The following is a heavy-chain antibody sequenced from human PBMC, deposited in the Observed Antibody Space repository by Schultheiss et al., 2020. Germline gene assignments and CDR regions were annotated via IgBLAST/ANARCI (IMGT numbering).Heavy chain of an antibody. Sequence: GGSLRLSCAASGFTFSSYGMHWVRQAPGKGLVWVSRINSDGSSTSYADSVKGRFTISRDNAKNSLYLQMNSLRDEDTAVYYCARDLVVVAARVGYGMDVWGQGTTVTGSS. CDR1: GFTFSSYG. J-gene: IGHJ6*02. CDR2: INSDGSST. D-gene: IGHD2-15*01. CDR3: ARDLVVVAARVGYGMDV. V-gene: IGHV3-74*01.